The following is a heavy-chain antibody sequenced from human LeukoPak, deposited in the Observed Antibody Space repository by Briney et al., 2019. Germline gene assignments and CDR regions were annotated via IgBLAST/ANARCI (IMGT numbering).Heavy chain of an antibody. J-gene: IGHJ2*01. D-gene: IGHD5-18*01. CDR2: INPNSGGT. Sequence: KVSCKASGYTFLGNYIHWVRQAPGQGLEWMGWINPNSGGTNYAQKFQGRVTMTRDTSISTAYMELSSLRSDDTAVYYCARAEGYSYGRWYFDLWGRGTLVTVSS. CDR1: GYTFLGNY. CDR3: ARAEGYSYGRWYFDL. V-gene: IGHV1-2*02.